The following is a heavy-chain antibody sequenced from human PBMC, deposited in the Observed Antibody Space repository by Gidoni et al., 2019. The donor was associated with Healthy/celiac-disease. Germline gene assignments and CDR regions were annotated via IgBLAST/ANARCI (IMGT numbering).Heavy chain of an antibody. CDR2: IITIWGTA. CDR3: ASQSGVLREWDY. Sequence: QVPLVQSGAEVKKPGSSVKVSCKASGGTFSSYAISWVRQAPGQGLEWMGGIITIWGTANYAQKFQGRVTSTADESTSTAYMELSSLRSEDTAVYYCASQSGVLREWDYWGQGTLVTVSS. D-gene: IGHD6-13*01. CDR1: GGTFSSYA. V-gene: IGHV1-69*01. J-gene: IGHJ4*02.